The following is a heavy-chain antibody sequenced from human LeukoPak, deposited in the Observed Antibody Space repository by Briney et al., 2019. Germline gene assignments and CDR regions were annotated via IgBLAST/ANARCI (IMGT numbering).Heavy chain of an antibody. J-gene: IGHJ4*02. Sequence: SETLSLTCTVSAGSISSGTYYWGWIRQAPGKGLEWIGSIHYSGTTYYNPSLKSRVTISVDTSKNQFSLKVNSVTAADTAVYYCARHRYSYGSMNDYWGQGTLVTVSS. CDR3: ARHRYSYGSMNDY. D-gene: IGHD5-18*01. CDR2: IHYSGTT. V-gene: IGHV4-39*01. CDR1: AGSISSGTYY.